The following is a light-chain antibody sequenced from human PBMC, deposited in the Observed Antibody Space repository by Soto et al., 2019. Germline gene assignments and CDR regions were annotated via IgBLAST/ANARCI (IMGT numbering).Light chain of an antibody. CDR1: QSVSSY. CDR3: QQYNNWPLT. V-gene: IGKV3-11*01. Sequence: EIVLTQSPATLSLSPGERATLSCRASQSVSSYLAWYQQKPGQAPRLLIHDASNRATGTPARFSGSGSGTEFTLTISSLQSEDFAVYYCQQYNNWPLTFGGGTKVDIK. CDR2: DAS. J-gene: IGKJ4*01.